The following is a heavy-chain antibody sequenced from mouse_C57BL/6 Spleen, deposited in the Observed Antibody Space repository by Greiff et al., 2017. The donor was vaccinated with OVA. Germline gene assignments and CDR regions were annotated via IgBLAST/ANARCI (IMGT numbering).Heavy chain of an antibody. CDR1: GFNIKNTY. D-gene: IGHD1-1*01. Sequence: VQLKQSVAELVRPGASVKLSCTASGFNIKNTYMHWVKQRPEQGLEWIGRIDPANGNTKYAPKFQGKATITADTSSNTAYLQLSSLTSEDTAIYYCARSPITTVVASDYWGQGTTLTVSS. CDR3: ARSPITTVVASDY. CDR2: IDPANGNT. J-gene: IGHJ2*01. V-gene: IGHV14-3*01.